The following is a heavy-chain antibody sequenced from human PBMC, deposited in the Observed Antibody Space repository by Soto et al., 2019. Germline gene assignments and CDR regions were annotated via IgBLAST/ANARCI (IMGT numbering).Heavy chain of an antibody. D-gene: IGHD3-10*01. J-gene: IGHJ6*02. V-gene: IGHV4-31*03. CDR1: DGSISIGGYY. CDR2: MYYSGIT. Sequence: QVQLQESGPGLVKPSQTLSLTCTVSDGSISIGGYYWRWIRQHPGKGLEWIGYMYYSGITYYNPSLKSRVTISVDTSKNPFSLKLSSVTAADTAVYYCARDSTSYYGPGSYFYGLDVWGQGTTVTVSS. CDR3: ARDSTSYYGPGSYFYGLDV.